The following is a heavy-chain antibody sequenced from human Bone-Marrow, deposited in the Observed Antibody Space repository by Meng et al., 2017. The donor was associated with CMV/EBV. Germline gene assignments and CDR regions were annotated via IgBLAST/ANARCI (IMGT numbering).Heavy chain of an antibody. D-gene: IGHD3-10*01. J-gene: IGHJ4*02. CDR1: GYTFTGYH. V-gene: IGHV1-18*04. CDR3: ARTKFGELGAYYFDY. Sequence: ASVKVSCKASGYTFTGYHIHWVRQAPGQGLEWMGWISAYNGNTNYAQKLQGRVTMTTDTSTSTAYMELRSLRSDDTAVYYCARTKFGELGAYYFDYWGQGTLVTVSS. CDR2: ISAYNGNT.